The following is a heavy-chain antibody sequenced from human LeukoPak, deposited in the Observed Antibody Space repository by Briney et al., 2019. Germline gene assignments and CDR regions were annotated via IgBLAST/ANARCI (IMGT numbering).Heavy chain of an antibody. CDR3: ARNASSLGAGAFDI. J-gene: IGHJ3*02. V-gene: IGHV4-39*01. CDR1: GGPISSSSLY. D-gene: IGHD2-2*01. Sequence: SETLSLTCTVSGGPISSSSLYWDWIRQPPGKGLEWIGTVYYSGSTYYNPSLKSRVTISVDTSKNQFSLKLSSVTAADTAVYYCARNASSLGAGAFDIWGQGTMVTVSS. CDR2: VYYSGST.